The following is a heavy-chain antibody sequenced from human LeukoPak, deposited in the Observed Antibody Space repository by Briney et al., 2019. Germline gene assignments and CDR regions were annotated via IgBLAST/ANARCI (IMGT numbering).Heavy chain of an antibody. J-gene: IGHJ3*02. V-gene: IGHV1-69*13. CDR1: GGTFSSYA. CDR3: ARKGISSGDTYGVFDI. D-gene: IGHD3-22*01. Sequence: SVKVSCKASGGTFSSYAISWVRQAPGQGLEWMGGIIPIFGTANYAQKFQGRVTITADESTSTAYMELSSLRSEDTAVYYRARKGISSGDTYGVFDIWGQGTMVTVSS. CDR2: IIPIFGTA.